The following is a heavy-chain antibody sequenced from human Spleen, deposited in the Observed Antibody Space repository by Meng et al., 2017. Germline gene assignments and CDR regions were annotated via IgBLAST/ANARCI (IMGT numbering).Heavy chain of an antibody. J-gene: IGHJ4*02. CDR1: GFTFSSYA. CDR2: ISGSGGST. D-gene: IGHD3-10*01. Sequence: GESLKISCAASGFTFSSYAMSWVRQAPGKGLEWVSTISGSGGSTYYTDSVKGRFTISRDNSKNTLYLQMNSLRAEDTAVYYCARESWFGELFFDYWGQGTLVTVSS. CDR3: ARESWFGELFFDY. V-gene: IGHV3-23*01.